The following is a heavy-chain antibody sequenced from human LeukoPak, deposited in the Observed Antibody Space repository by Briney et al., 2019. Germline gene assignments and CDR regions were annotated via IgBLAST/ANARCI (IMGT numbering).Heavy chain of an antibody. CDR3: ARLSTTERHWLAAFDI. D-gene: IGHD6-19*01. CDR1: AYAFTDYF. J-gene: IGHJ3*02. V-gene: IGHV1-2*02. CDR2: INPNIGDT. Sequence: GASVKVSCKASAYAFTDYFMYWVRQAPGQGLEWMGRINPNIGDTNYAQKFQGRVTMTRDTSVSTAYMELSRLRSDDTAVYYCARLSTTERHWLAAFDIWGQGTVVTVSS.